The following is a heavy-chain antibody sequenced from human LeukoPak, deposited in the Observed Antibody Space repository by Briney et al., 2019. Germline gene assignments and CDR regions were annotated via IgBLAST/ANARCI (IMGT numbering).Heavy chain of an antibody. CDR3: ARGAPTVTTSSFDY. CDR2: IIPILGIA. CDR1: GGSFSSDA. D-gene: IGHD4-17*01. V-gene: IGHV1-69*04. Sequence: ASVKVSCKASGGSFSSDAISWVRQAPGQGLEWMGRIIPILGIANYAQKFQGRVTITADKSTSTAYMELSSLRSEDTAVYYCARGAPTVTTSSFDYWGQGTLVTVSS. J-gene: IGHJ4*02.